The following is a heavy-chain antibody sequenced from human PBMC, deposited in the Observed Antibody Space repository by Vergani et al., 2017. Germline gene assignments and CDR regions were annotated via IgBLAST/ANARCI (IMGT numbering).Heavy chain of an antibody. V-gene: IGHV3-23*04. Sequence: EVQLVESGGGLIQPGGSLRLSCADSGFTVSSNYMSWVRQAPGKGLEWVSGISSSGGGTSYVDSVKGRFTISRDNSKNTLFLQMNSLRAEDTAVYYCAKDLVSSTSSLYFDYWGQGTLVTVPS. J-gene: IGHJ4*02. CDR2: SSSGGGT. CDR3: AKDLVSSTSSLYFDY. CDR1: GFTVSSNY. D-gene: IGHD6-6*01.